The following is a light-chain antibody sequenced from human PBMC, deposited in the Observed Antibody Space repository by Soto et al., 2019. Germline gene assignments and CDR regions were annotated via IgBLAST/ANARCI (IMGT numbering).Light chain of an antibody. CDR1: QSLLHRNGKTF. CDR3: MQSLQFPLA. CDR2: EVS. J-gene: IGKJ4*01. Sequence: DLVMTQTPLSLSVTPGQPASISCKSSQSLLHRNGKTFLYWYLQKPGQPPQLLIYEVSNRFSGVSDRINGSGSGTDCTLKISRVEAEDVGVYYCMQSLQFPLAFAGGTEVEIK. V-gene: IGKV2D-29*01.